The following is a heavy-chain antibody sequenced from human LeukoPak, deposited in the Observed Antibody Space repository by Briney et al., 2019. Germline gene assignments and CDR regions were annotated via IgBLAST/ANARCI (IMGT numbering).Heavy chain of an antibody. CDR2: IRSKAYGGTT. Sequence: GGSLRLSCTAPGFTFGDYAMSWVRQAPGKGLEWVGFIRSKAYGGTTEYAASVKGRFTISRDDSKSIAYLQMNSLKTEDTAVYYCTRVIAAAGTPNWFDPWGQGTLVTVSS. CDR3: TRVIAAAGTPNWFDP. V-gene: IGHV3-49*04. CDR1: GFTFGDYA. J-gene: IGHJ5*02. D-gene: IGHD6-13*01.